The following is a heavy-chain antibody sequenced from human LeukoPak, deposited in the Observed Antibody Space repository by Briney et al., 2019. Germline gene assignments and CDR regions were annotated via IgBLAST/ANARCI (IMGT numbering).Heavy chain of an antibody. V-gene: IGHV4-39*07. CDR2: IYYSGST. D-gene: IGHD1-14*01. CDR1: GGSISSSSYY. Sequence: SETLSLTCTVSGGSISSSSYYWGWIRQPPGKGLEWIGSIYYSGSTNYNPSLKSRVTISVDTSKNQFSLKLSSVTAADTAVYYCARLGGSEPNWFDPWGQGTLVTVSS. J-gene: IGHJ5*02. CDR3: ARLGGSEPNWFDP.